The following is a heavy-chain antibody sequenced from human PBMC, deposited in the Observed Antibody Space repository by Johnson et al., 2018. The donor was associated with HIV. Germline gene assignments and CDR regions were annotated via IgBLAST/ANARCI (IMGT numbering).Heavy chain of an antibody. V-gene: IGHV3-30*04. Sequence: QVQLVESGGGLVQPGGSLRLSCAASGFTFSRYAMHWVRQAPGTGLEWVSFLSYDGSKIYHADSVQGLFTISRDNSRNTLYLQMSSLRPEDTAVYFCARVGVSGYDLAAFDIWGQGKMVTVSA. CDR3: ARVGVSGYDLAAFDI. D-gene: IGHD5-12*01. CDR1: GFTFSRYA. J-gene: IGHJ3*02. CDR2: LSYDGSKI.